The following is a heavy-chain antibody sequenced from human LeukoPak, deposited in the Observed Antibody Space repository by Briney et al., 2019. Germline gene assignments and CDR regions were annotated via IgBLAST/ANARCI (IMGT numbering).Heavy chain of an antibody. CDR1: GFIFSDYY. CDR2: ISSSGRTI. CDR3: ARQLRRYYYDTSGYND. J-gene: IGHJ4*02. D-gene: IGHD3-22*01. V-gene: IGHV3-11*04. Sequence: GGSLRLSCAASGFIFSDYYLIWIRQAPAKGLEWISYISSSGRTIYYADSVKGRFTISRDNAKNSLYLQMNSLRAEDSAVYYCARQLRRYYYDTSGYNDWGQGTLVTVSS.